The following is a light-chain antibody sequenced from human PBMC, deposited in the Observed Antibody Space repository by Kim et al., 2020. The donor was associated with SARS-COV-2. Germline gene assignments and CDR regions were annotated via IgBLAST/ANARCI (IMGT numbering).Light chain of an antibody. CDR1: SSDIGGYNY. Sequence: GQSITISCTGTSSDIGGYNYVSWYQQYPGKAPKLIIYDVNKWPSGLSNRVSGSKSGNTASLIISGLQAEDEADYYCSSYTSSFTWVFGGGTQLTVL. CDR3: SSYTSSFTWV. V-gene: IGLV2-14*03. CDR2: DVN. J-gene: IGLJ3*02.